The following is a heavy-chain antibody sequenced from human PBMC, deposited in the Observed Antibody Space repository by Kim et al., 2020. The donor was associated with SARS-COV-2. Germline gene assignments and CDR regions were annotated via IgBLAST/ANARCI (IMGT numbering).Heavy chain of an antibody. CDR1: GGSISSSNW. Sequence: SETLSLTCAVSGGSISSSNWWCLVRQPPGKVLEWIGVIYHSGSTNYNPSLKSRATISVDTSKNQFSLMLSSVTAAATAVYYCASQPVDPYYLDFWGKGTT. CDR3: ASQPVDPYYLDF. V-gene: IGHV4-4*02. D-gene: IGHD5-12*01. CDR2: IYHSGST. J-gene: IGHJ6*03.